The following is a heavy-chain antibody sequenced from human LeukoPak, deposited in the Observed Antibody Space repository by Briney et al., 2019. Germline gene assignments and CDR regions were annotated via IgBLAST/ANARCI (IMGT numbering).Heavy chain of an antibody. D-gene: IGHD6-19*01. V-gene: IGHV4-39*07. J-gene: IGHJ4*02. CDR3: ARAVTGGWRYYSDY. Sequence: PSETLSLTCTVSGDSIYLSSSYWTWFRQTPGKGLEWIASIYFGGTTEYNPSLKSRFTISVDTSKNQFSLKVNSVTAADTAVYYCARAVTGGWRYYSDYWGQGTLVTVSS. CDR2: IYFGGTT. CDR1: GDSIYLSSSY.